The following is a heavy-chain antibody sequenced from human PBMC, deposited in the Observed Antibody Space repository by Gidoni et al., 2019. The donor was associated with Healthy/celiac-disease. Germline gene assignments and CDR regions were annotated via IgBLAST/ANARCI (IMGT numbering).Heavy chain of an antibody. Sequence: QLQLQESGPGLVKPSETLSLTCTVSGGSISSSSYYWGWIRQPPGKGLAWIGSIYYSGSTYYNPSLKSRVTISVDTSKNQFSLKLSSVTAADTAVYYCARRGGGYSYGNFDYWGQGTLVTVSS. J-gene: IGHJ4*02. CDR3: ARRGGGYSYGNFDY. CDR1: GGSISSSSYY. D-gene: IGHD5-18*01. V-gene: IGHV4-39*01. CDR2: IYYSGST.